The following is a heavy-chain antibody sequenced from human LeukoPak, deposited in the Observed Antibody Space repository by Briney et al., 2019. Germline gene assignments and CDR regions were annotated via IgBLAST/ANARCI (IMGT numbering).Heavy chain of an antibody. Sequence: SETLSLTCAVYGGSLSGYYWSWIRQPPGKGLEWIGEINHSGSTNYNPSLKSRVTISVDTSKNQFSLKLSSVTAADTAVYYCARGGRVVPAATRWFDPWGQGTLVTVSS. D-gene: IGHD2-2*01. CDR3: ARGGRVVPAATRWFDP. CDR2: INHSGST. V-gene: IGHV4-34*01. CDR1: GGSLSGYY. J-gene: IGHJ5*02.